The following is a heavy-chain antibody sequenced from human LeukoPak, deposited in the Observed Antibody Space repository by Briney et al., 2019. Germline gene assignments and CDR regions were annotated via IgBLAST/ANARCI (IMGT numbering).Heavy chain of an antibody. J-gene: IGHJ4*02. CDR3: ARQTYSSGWY. V-gene: IGHV1-69*13. CDR2: IIPIFGTA. Sequence: SVKVSCKASGGTFSSYAISWVRHAPGQGLEWMGGIIPIFGTANYAQKFQGRGTITADESTSTAYMELSSLRCEDTAVYYCARQTYSSGWYWGQGTLVTVSS. D-gene: IGHD6-19*01. CDR1: GGTFSSYA.